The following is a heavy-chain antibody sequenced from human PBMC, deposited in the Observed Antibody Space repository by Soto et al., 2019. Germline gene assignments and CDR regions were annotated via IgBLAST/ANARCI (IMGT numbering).Heavy chain of an antibody. CDR1: GFTFSSYE. J-gene: IGHJ6*02. CDR3: AGGFRSYSRSWYTCVNWGMDV. V-gene: IGHV3-48*03. Sequence: QSVESLRLSYAASGFTFSSYEMNWVRQAPGKGLEWVSYISSSGSTIYYADSVKGRFTISRDNAKNSLYLQMNSLRAEDTAVYYCAGGFRSYSRSWYTCVNWGMDVVGDGTRVTDS. CDR2: ISSSGSTI. D-gene: IGHD6-13*01.